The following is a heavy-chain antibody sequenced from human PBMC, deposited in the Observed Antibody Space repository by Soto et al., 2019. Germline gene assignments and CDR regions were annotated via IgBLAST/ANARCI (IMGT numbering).Heavy chain of an antibody. J-gene: IGHJ5*02. CDR3: ARDRDWGSGWVDP. V-gene: IGHV1-18*01. CDR1: GYTFNSYG. D-gene: IGHD7-27*01. CDR2: ISAYNGNT. Sequence: QVQLVQSGAEVKKPGASVKVSCKASGYTFNSYGISWVRQAPGQGLEWMGWISAYNGNTKYAQKFQGRVTMTTDTSTRKAYMELRSLRPDETAVYYCARDRDWGSGWVDPWGQGTLVTVSS.